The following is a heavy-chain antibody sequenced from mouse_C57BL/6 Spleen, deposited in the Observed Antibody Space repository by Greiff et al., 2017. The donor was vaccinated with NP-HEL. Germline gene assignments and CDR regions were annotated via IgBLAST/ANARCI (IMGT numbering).Heavy chain of an antibody. J-gene: IGHJ1*03. CDR3: AREDYDVGYFDV. CDR1: GYTFTDYN. CDR2: INPNNGGT. D-gene: IGHD2-4*01. Sequence: EVQRVESGPELVKPGASVKMSCKASGYTFTDYNMHWVKQSHGKSLEWIGYINPNNGGTSYNQKFKGKATLTVNKSSSTAYMELRSLTSEDSAVYYCAREDYDVGYFDVWGTGTTVTVSS. V-gene: IGHV1-22*01.